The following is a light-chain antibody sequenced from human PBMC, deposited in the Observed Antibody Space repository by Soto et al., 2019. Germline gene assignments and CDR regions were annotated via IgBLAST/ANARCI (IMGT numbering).Light chain of an antibody. CDR2: RNN. Sequence: QSVLTQPPSASGTPGQRVTSSCSGSSSNIGSNYVYWYQQLPGTAPKLLIYRNNQRPSGVPDRFSGSKSGTSASLAISGLRSEDEADYYCAPWDDSLSGPVFGGGTKLTVL. J-gene: IGLJ2*01. CDR3: APWDDSLSGPV. V-gene: IGLV1-47*01. CDR1: SSNIGSNY.